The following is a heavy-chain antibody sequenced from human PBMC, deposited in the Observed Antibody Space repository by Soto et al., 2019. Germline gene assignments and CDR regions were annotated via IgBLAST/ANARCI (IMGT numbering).Heavy chain of an antibody. J-gene: IGHJ6*02. D-gene: IGHD2-21*02. CDR1: GGTFINHA. CDR3: ARDDATYCGGDCYRYFFYGLDV. V-gene: IGHV1-69*01. Sequence: QVQLVQSGAEVKKPGWSVRISCKASGGTFINHAFSWVRQAPGQGLEWMGGIIPRFGTADYSQKFQGRVTITADESTTTAHMELSSLRSDDSAVYYCARDDATYCGGDCYRYFFYGLDVWGQGTTVTVSS. CDR2: IIPRFGTA.